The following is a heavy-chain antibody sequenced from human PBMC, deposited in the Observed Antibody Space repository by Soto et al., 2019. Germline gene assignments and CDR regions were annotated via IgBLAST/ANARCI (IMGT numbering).Heavy chain of an antibody. D-gene: IGHD1-26*01. V-gene: IGHV1-69*01. CDR2: IIPRFGTT. Sequence: QVQLVQSGAEVEKPGSSVRVSCKASGDSFSKYTVNWVRQAPRQGLEWMGGIIPRFGTTNYAPTLQDRVTITGDESMNAVYMELSSLRSEDTALYYWPRGGGFYNSGRSHLDSWGQGTLVTVSS. CDR3: PRGGGFYNSGRSHLDS. CDR1: GDSFSKYT. J-gene: IGHJ4*02.